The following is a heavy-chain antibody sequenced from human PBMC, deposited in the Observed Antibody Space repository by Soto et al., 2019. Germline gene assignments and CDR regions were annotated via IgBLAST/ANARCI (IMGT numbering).Heavy chain of an antibody. CDR1: RFTFTNAW. V-gene: IGHV3-15*01. CDR3: TTTLRWEHDGSGDYPAY. D-gene: IGHD3-22*01. CDR2: IKSKADGGTT. J-gene: IGHJ4*02. Sequence: PGGSLRLSCASSRFTFTNAWMNWVRQAPGQGLEWVGRIKSKADGGTTDYAAPVKGRFTISRDDSENTLYLEMNSLKTEDTAMYYCTTTLRWEHDGSGDYPAYWGQGTLVTVSS.